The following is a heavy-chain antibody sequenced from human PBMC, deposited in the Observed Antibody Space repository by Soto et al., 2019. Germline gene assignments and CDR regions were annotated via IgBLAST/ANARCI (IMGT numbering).Heavy chain of an antibody. CDR3: AKGHYYDFWSGYHDY. V-gene: IGHV3-23*01. D-gene: IGHD3-3*01. Sequence: GGSLRLSCAASGFTFISYAMSWVRQAPWKGLEWVSAISGSGGSTYYADSVKGRFTISRDNSKNTLYLQMNSLRAEDTAVYYCAKGHYYDFWSGYHDYWGQGTLVTVS. CDR2: ISGSGGST. J-gene: IGHJ4*02. CDR1: GFTFISYA.